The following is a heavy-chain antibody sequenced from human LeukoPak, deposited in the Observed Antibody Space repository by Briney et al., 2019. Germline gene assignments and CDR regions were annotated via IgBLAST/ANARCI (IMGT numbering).Heavy chain of an antibody. Sequence: GGSLRLSCAASGFTFSSLAMTWVRQAPGKGLEWVSTISHGGGSTYYAVSLQGRFTISRDSSKSTLYLQMNSLRAEDSAVYYCAKSGASMVDSALDIWGQGTMVTVSS. CDR1: GFTFSSLA. V-gene: IGHV3-23*01. J-gene: IGHJ3*02. D-gene: IGHD4/OR15-4a*01. CDR2: ISHGGGST. CDR3: AKSGASMVDSALDI.